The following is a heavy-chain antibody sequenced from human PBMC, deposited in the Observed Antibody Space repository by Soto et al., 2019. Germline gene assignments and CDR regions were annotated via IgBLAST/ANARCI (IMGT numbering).Heavy chain of an antibody. Sequence: QVQLQQWGAGLLKPSETLSFTCAVYGGSFSGYYWSWIRQPPGKGLEWIGEINHSGSTNYNPSLKSRVTISVDTSKNQFSLKLSSVTAADTAVYYCAREGGSYPSCWGQGTLVTVSS. V-gene: IGHV4-34*01. CDR2: INHSGST. CDR3: AREGGSYPSC. D-gene: IGHD1-26*01. J-gene: IGHJ4*02. CDR1: GGSFSGYY.